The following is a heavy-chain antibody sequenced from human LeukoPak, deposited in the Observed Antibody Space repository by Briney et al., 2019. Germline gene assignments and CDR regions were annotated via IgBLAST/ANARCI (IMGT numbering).Heavy chain of an antibody. V-gene: IGHV3-7*01. Sequence: GGSLRLSCVVSGFTFRSYWMNWVRQAPGKGLEWVANIKQDGSEKYYVGSVKGRFIISRDNAKNSLYLQLNSLRAEDTAVYYCASVWVREPYFDYWGQGTLVTVSS. D-gene: IGHD3-10*01. J-gene: IGHJ4*02. CDR3: ASVWVREPYFDY. CDR2: IKQDGSEK. CDR1: GFTFRSYW.